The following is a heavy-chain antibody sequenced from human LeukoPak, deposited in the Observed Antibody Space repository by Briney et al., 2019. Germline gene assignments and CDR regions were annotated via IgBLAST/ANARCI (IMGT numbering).Heavy chain of an antibody. V-gene: IGHV3-48*04. CDR2: ISSSSSTI. J-gene: IGHJ5*02. CDR1: GFTFNNYG. CDR3: ARDQDDFWSGYINWFDP. Sequence: GGSLRLSCAASGFTFNNYGLIWVRQAPGKGLEWVSYISSSSSTIYYADSVKGRFTISRDNAKNSLYLQMNSLRAEDTAVYYCARDQDDFWSGYINWFDPWGQGTLVTVSS. D-gene: IGHD3-3*01.